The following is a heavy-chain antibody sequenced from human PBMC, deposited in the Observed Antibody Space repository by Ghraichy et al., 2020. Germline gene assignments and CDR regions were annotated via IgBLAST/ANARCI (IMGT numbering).Heavy chain of an antibody. CDR1: GFAFTSFS. J-gene: IGHJ4*02. V-gene: IGHV3-48*02. Sequence: GESLNISCAASGFAFTSFSMNWVRQAPGKGLEWLSYTSLDGRSIYYADSVKGRFIISRDNAENSVHLQMNSLRDEDTAVYYCVRDKDWAFDYWGQGTLVTVSS. CDR3: VRDKDWAFDY. CDR2: TSLDGRSI. D-gene: IGHD3/OR15-3a*01.